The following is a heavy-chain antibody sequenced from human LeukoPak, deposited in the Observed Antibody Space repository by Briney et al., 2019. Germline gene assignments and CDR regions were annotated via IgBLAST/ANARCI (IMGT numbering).Heavy chain of an antibody. CDR3: ARSSSGWYLNDY. Sequence: ASVKVSCKASGYTFTGYYMHWMRQAPGQGLEWMGRINPNSGGTNYAQKFQDRVTMTRDTSISTAYMELSRLRSDDTAVYYCARSSSGWYLNDYWGQGTLVTVSS. CDR2: INPNSGGT. CDR1: GYTFTGYY. D-gene: IGHD6-19*01. J-gene: IGHJ4*02. V-gene: IGHV1-2*06.